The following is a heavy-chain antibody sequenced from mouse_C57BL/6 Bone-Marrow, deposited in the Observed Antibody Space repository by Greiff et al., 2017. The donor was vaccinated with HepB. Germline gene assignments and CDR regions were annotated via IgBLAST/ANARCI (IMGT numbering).Heavy chain of an antibody. V-gene: IGHV1-69*01. CDR1: GYTFTSYW. J-gene: IGHJ3*01. Sequence: VQLQQPGAELVMPGASVKLSCKASGYTFTSYWMHWVKQRPGQGLEWIGEIDPSDSYTNYNQKFKGKSTLTVDKSSSTAYMQLSSLTSEDSAVYYWARGNHWAYWGQGTLVTVSA. CDR3: ARGNHWAY. D-gene: IGHD4-1*01. CDR2: IDPSDSYT.